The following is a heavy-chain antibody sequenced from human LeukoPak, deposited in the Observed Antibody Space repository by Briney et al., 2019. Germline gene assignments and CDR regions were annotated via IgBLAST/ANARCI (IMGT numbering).Heavy chain of an antibody. J-gene: IGHJ6*03. CDR2: ITSSSTTI. D-gene: IGHD3-10*01. V-gene: IGHV3-48*04. CDR3: ARDGYGSGMVSYYYYYMDV. Sequence: GGSLRLSCAASGFTFNIAWMSWVRQAPGKGLEWVSYITSSSTTIYYADSVKGRFTISRDNAKNSLYLQMYSLRAEDTAVYYCARDGYGSGMVSYYYYYMDVWGKGTTVTVSS. CDR1: GFTFNIAW.